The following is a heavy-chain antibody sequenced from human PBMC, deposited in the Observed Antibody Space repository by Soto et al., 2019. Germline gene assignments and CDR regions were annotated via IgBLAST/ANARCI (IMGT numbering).Heavy chain of an antibody. V-gene: IGHV3-48*02. J-gene: IGHJ5*02. CDR3: VRDGSGNLYLNWFDP. CDR1: VFTFSSYS. CDR2: ISSHSSTL. Sequence: GSLRVCCAASVFTFSSYSINWVRQAPGKGLEWISYISSHSSTLYYADSVKGRFTTSRDNAGKSLYLQMNSLRDEDTAVYYCVRDGSGNLYLNWFDPWGQGTLVTVSS. D-gene: IGHD6-19*01.